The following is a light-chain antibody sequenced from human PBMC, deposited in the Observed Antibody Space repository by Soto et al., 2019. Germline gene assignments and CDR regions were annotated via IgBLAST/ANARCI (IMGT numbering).Light chain of an antibody. J-gene: IGLJ1*01. CDR2: DVS. CDR3: RSPSSTSTHV. CDR1: SSEVGGYNY. V-gene: IGLV2-14*03. Sequence: QSVLTQPASVAGSPGQSIAVSCTGTSSEVGGYNYVSWYQHHPGKAPKLMIYDVSNRPSGVSNRFSGSKSGNTASLAISGLPFEDSSDYYCRSPSSTSTHVFGTVTKVTVL.